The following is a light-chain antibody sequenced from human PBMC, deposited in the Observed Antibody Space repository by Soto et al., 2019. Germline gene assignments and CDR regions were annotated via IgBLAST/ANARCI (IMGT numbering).Light chain of an antibody. CDR3: QQYSNWPRT. Sequence: EIVMTQSPATLSVSPGERATLSCRASQSVSSNLAWYQQKPGQAPRLLLYGVSTRATGIPARFSGTGCGTEFTIPISSLQSEDFAVYYCQQYSNWPRTFGPGTQVDFK. J-gene: IGKJ3*01. CDR2: GVS. CDR1: QSVSSN. V-gene: IGKV3D-15*01.